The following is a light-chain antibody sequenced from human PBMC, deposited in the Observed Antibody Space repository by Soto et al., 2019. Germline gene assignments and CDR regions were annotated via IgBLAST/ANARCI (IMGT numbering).Light chain of an antibody. CDR3: ETWDSNTHKV. CDR1: SGHCSYI. Sequence: QPVLTQSSSASASLGSSVKLTCTLSSGHCSYIIAWHQQQPGKAPRYLMKLEGSGSYNKGSGVPDRFSGSSSGADRYLTISNLQFEYEADYYCETWDSNTHKVFGGGTKLTVL. J-gene: IGLJ3*02. CDR2: LEGSGSY. V-gene: IGLV4-60*02.